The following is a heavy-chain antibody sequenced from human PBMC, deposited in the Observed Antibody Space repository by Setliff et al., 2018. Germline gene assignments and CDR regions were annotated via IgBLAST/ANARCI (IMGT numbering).Heavy chain of an antibody. D-gene: IGHD2-15*01. CDR2: IWDDGVKK. CDR3: ARTCSGSGCYAGLES. V-gene: IGHV3-33*08. J-gene: IGHJ4*02. CDR1: GFTFSTYR. Sequence: PGGSLSLSCAASGFTFSTYRMHWVRQAPGKGLEWVAVIWDDGVKKYHADSVKGRFTISRDNSKNTLYLQMNSLRPEDTAVYYCARTCSGSGCYAGLESWGQGTPVTVSS.